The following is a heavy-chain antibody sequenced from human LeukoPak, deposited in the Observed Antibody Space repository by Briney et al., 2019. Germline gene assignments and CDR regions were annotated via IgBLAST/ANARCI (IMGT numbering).Heavy chain of an antibody. V-gene: IGHV4-34*01. D-gene: IGHD2-2*01. CDR1: GGSFSGYY. CDR3: AGRLGVVVPAATGMDV. Sequence: SETLSLTCAVYGGSFSGYYWSWIRQPPGKGLEWIGEINHRGSTNYNPSLKSRVTISVDTSKNQFSLKLSSVTAADTAVYYCAGRLGVVVPAATGMDVWGQGTTVTVSS. J-gene: IGHJ6*02. CDR2: INHRGST.